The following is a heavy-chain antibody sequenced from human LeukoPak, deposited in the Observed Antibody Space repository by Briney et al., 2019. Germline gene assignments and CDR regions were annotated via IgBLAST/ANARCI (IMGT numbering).Heavy chain of an antibody. CDR1: GFTFSNYY. V-gene: IGHV1-46*01. Sequence: GASAKVSCKASGFTFSNYYMHWVRQAPGQGLEWMGLINPSGGDTSYAQKFQGRVTMTRDTSTSTVYMELRSLRSEDTAMYYCARDAAAAGTGLGWFDPWGQGTLVTVSS. J-gene: IGHJ5*02. D-gene: IGHD6-13*01. CDR2: INPSGGDT. CDR3: ARDAAAAGTGLGWFDP.